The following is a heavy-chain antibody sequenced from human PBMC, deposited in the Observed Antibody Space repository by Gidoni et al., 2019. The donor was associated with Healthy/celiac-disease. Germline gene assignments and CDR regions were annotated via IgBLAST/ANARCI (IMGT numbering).Heavy chain of an antibody. CDR1: GDSISSSSYY. J-gene: IGHJ4*02. Sequence: QLQLQESGPGLVKPSEILSLTCTVPGDSISSSSYYWGWIRQPPGKGLAWIGSIYYSGSTYYNPSLKSRVTISVDTSKNQFSLKLSAVTAADTAVYYCASEFGVINYWGQGTLVTVSS. CDR2: IYYSGST. D-gene: IGHD3-3*01. V-gene: IGHV4-39*01. CDR3: ASEFGVINY.